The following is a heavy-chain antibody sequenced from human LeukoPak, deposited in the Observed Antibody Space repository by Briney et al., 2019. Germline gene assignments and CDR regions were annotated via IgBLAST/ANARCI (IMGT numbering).Heavy chain of an antibody. Sequence: RASVKVSCKASGYTFTGYYMLWVRQAPGQGLEWMGWLNPDSGGTIYAQNFQGRVTMTRDTSISTAYMELSSLRSDDTAVYYCARDLGDTYGSVGDFDYWGQGTLVTVSS. CDR1: GYTFTGYY. CDR3: ARDLGDTYGSVGDFDY. V-gene: IGHV1-2*02. CDR2: LNPDSGGT. D-gene: IGHD3-10*01. J-gene: IGHJ4*02.